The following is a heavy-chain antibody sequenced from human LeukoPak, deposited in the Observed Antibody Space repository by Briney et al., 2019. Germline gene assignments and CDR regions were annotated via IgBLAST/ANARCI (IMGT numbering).Heavy chain of an antibody. CDR2: INHSGST. CDR3: ARCRIAAHWVLSYYYYMDV. Sequence: PSETLSLTCTVSGGSISTSNYYWSWIRQPPGKGLEWIGEINHSGSTNYNPSLKSRVTISVDTSKNQFSLKLSSVTAADTAVYYCARCRIAAHWVLSYYYYMDVWGKGTTVTVSS. J-gene: IGHJ6*03. D-gene: IGHD6-13*01. V-gene: IGHV4-39*07. CDR1: GGSISTSNYY.